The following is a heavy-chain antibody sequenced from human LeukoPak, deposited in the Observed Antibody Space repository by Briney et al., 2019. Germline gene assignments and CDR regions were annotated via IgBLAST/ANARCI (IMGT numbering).Heavy chain of an antibody. CDR3: ARSMVTAMLDAFDI. Sequence: PGGSLRLSCAASGFTFSSYAIHWVRQAPGKGLEYVSAISSNGGSTYYANSVKGRFTISRDNSKNTLYLQMGSLRAEDMAVYYCARSMVTAMLDAFDIWGQGTMVTVSS. D-gene: IGHD2-21*02. V-gene: IGHV3-64*01. CDR2: ISSNGGST. CDR1: GFTFSSYA. J-gene: IGHJ3*02.